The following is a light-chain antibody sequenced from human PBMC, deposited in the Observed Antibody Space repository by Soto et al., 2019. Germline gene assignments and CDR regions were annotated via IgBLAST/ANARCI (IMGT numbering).Light chain of an antibody. CDR2: GYN. Sequence: QAVVTQPPSVSGAPGQRVTISCTGSSSNIGAGYDVHWYQQLPGAAPKLLIYGYNKRPSGVPDRFSGSKSGTSASLAITGLQAEDEADYYCQSYDSSLSGYVFGTGTKLTVL. CDR3: QSYDSSLSGYV. CDR1: SSNIGAGYD. V-gene: IGLV1-40*01. J-gene: IGLJ1*01.